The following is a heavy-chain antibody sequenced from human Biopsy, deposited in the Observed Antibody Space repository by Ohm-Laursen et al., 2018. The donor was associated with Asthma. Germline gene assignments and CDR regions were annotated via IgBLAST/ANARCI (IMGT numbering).Heavy chain of an antibody. CDR1: GDILSSFG. V-gene: IGHV1-69*13. CDR3: ARGGYYGDRRLHNGLDV. D-gene: IGHD4-17*01. Sequence: GASVKVSCKAHGDILSSFGIQWVRKAPGQGLEWMGGVIPIYGTTHTAQKFQGRVTITADESTTTAYMELTSLRKEDTAVYYCARGGYYGDRRLHNGLDVWGQGTTVTVSS. J-gene: IGHJ6*02. CDR2: VIPIYGTT.